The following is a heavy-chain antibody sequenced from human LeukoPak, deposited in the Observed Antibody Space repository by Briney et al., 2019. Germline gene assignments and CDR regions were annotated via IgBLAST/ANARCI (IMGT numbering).Heavy chain of an antibody. Sequence: PGGSLRLSCAASGFTFSSYDMHWVRQATGKGLEWVSAIGTAGDTYYPGSVKGRFTISRENAKNSLYLQMNSLRAGDTAVYYCARGYYYDSSGPADAFDIWGQGTMVTVSS. J-gene: IGHJ3*02. CDR2: IGTAGDT. CDR1: GFTFSSYD. D-gene: IGHD3-22*01. CDR3: ARGYYYDSSGPADAFDI. V-gene: IGHV3-13*04.